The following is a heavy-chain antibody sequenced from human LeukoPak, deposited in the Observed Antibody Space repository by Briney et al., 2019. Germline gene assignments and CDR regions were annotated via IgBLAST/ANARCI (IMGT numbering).Heavy chain of an antibody. Sequence: SGATLLVPTQTLGLDCTFSGFSLNTAGLCVSWFRQPPGKALEWLARIDWDDETFYSTSLRTRLSIFKDTSKNLVVLTMTNMGPLDTATYYCARTRGASGSYYPDYWGQGTLVTVSS. CDR3: ARTRGASGSYYPDY. CDR2: IDWDDET. D-gene: IGHD3-10*01. V-gene: IGHV2-70*17. CDR1: GFSLNTAGLC. J-gene: IGHJ4*02.